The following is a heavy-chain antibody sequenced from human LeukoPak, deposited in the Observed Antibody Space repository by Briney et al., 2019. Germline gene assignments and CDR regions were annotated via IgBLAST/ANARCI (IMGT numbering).Heavy chain of an antibody. CDR1: GYTFTSYY. V-gene: IGHV1-46*01. D-gene: IGHD3-22*01. J-gene: IGHJ5*02. CDR2: INPSGGST. Sequence: GASVKVSCKASGYTFTSYYMHWVRQAPGQGLEWMGIINPSGGSTTYAQKFQGRVTMTWDTSTGTVYMELSSLRSEDTAVYYCARTYDSSGYVAWGQGTLVTVSS. CDR3: ARTYDSSGYVA.